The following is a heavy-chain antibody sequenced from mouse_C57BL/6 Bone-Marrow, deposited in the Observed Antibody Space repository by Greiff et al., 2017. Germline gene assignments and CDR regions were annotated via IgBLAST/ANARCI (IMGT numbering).Heavy chain of an antibody. V-gene: IGHV1-19*01. D-gene: IGHD2-3*01. CDR2: INPYNGGT. CDR1: GYTFTDYY. Sequence: EVKLVESGPVLVKPGASVKMSCKASGYTFTDYYMNWVQQSHGKSLEWIGVINPYNGGTSYNQKFKGKATLTVDKSSSTAYMELNSLTSEDSAVYYCARSGGYDGSCAYWGQGTLVTVSA. CDR3: ARSGGYDGSCAY. J-gene: IGHJ3*01.